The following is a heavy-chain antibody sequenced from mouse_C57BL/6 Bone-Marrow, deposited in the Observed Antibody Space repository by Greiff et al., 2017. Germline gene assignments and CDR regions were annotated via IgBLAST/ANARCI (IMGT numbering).Heavy chain of an antibody. CDR1: GYTFTNYW. Sequence: VKLQESGAELVRPGTSVKMSCKASGYTFTNYWIGWAKQRPGHGLEGIGDIYPGGGYTNYNEKFKGKATLTADKSSSTAYMQFSSLTSEDSAIYYCARLGVWYAMDYWGQGTSVTVSS. V-gene: IGHV1-63*01. J-gene: IGHJ4*01. CDR2: IYPGGGYT. CDR3: ARLGVWYAMDY.